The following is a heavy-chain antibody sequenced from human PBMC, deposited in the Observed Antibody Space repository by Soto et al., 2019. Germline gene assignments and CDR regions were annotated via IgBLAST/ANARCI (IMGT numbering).Heavy chain of an antibody. CDR1: GGSISTCCRY. V-gene: IGHV4-39*01. CDR2: IYYTGSS. J-gene: IGHJ5*02. D-gene: IGHD6-6*01. Sequence: SETLSLTCTVSGGSISTCCRYWGWIRKSPGKGLEWIGGIYYTGSSYYNPPLKSRVTISMETSKNQFSLWLYSVTSADTALHYCARHLPLLVSPSIAPWQPVSSALDAWGQRTQGAIAS. CDR3: ARHLPLLVSPSIAPWQPVSSALDA.